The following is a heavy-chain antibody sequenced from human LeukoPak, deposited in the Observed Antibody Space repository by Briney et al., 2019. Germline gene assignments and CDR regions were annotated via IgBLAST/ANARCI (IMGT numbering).Heavy chain of an antibody. D-gene: IGHD3-10*01. V-gene: IGHV3-30*18. CDR1: GFTVSSYY. CDR3: AKDLVYYGSGSCYGMDV. Sequence: SGGSLRLSCAASGFTVSSYYLHWVRQAPGKGLGWVAVISYDGSNKYYADSVKGRFTISRDNSKNTLYLQMNSLRAEDTAVYYCAKDLVYYGSGSCYGMDVWGQGTTVTVSS. CDR2: ISYDGSNK. J-gene: IGHJ6*02.